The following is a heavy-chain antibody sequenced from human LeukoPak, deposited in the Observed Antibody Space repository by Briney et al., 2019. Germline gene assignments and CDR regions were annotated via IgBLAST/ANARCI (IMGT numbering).Heavy chain of an antibody. CDR2: ISGSGVST. D-gene: IGHD1-1*01. J-gene: IGHJ4*02. CDR1: GFTVSSYA. V-gene: IGHV3-23*01. Sequence: PGRSLRLSCAASGFTVSSYAMSWGRQAPGRGLEWGSAISGSGVSTYYADSVKGRFTISRDNSKNTLYLQMNSLRAEDTAVYFCAKARQGNCNVDYWGQGTLVTVSS. CDR3: AKARQGNCNVDY.